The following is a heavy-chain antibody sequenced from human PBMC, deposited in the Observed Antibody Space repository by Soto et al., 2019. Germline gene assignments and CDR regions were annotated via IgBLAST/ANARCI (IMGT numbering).Heavy chain of an antibody. Sequence: ASVKVSCKASGYTFTSYYMHWVRQAPGRGLEWMGIINPSGGSTSYAQKFQGRVTMTRDTSTSTVYMDLSSLRSEDTAVYYCARDPDVLLWFGELLSAPYAFDIWGQGTMVTVSS. V-gene: IGHV1-46*03. D-gene: IGHD3-10*01. CDR2: INPSGGST. J-gene: IGHJ3*02. CDR3: ARDPDVLLWFGELLSAPYAFDI. CDR1: GYTFTSYY.